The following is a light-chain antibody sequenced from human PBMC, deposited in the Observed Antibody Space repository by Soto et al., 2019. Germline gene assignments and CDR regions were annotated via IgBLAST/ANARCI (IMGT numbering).Light chain of an antibody. V-gene: IGLV1-51*01. CDR1: SSNIGGNS. J-gene: IGLJ1*01. CDR2: DDN. Sequence: QSALTQPPSVSAAPGQKVTISCSGSSSNIGGNSVSWYQQLPGTAPKLLIYDDNKRPSGIPDRFSGSKSGTSATLGITGFQTGDEADYYCESWDSRLSSYVFATGTKVTVL. CDR3: ESWDSRLSSYV.